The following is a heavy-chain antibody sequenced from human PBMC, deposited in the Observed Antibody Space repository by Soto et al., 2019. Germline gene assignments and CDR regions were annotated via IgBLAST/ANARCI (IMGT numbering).Heavy chain of an antibody. V-gene: IGHV3-30*18. CDR2: ISAGGRDL. Sequence: GGYLGLSYAASGFTLRQGVRHWVRQGLGKGPEWVAAISAGGRDLFYAASVAGRFTTSRHNSKTTLFLQMSSLRSEDTSVYSWAKSVPDPACSRGGSHRTFDYWGQGT. CDR1: GFTLRQGV. J-gene: IGHJ4*02. D-gene: IGHD2-15*01. CDR3: AKSVPDPACSRGGSHRTFDY.